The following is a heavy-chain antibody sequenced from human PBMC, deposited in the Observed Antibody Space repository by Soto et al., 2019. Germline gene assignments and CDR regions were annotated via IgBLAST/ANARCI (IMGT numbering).Heavy chain of an antibody. J-gene: IGHJ6*02. CDR2: IFWNDEK. V-gene: IGHV2-26*01. D-gene: IGHD2-21*01. CDR1: GFSLSHRRMG. CDR3: ARIQTVDEYDGDSSFGYGMDV. Sequence: QVTLKESGPVLVKPTETLTLTCNVSGFSLSHRRMGVSWIRQPPGKALEWLAHIFWNDEKSYSTSLQSRLTIARGTSSTQVVLTMTDMDPVDTATYVCARIQTVDEYDGDSSFGYGMDVWGQGTTVTVSS.